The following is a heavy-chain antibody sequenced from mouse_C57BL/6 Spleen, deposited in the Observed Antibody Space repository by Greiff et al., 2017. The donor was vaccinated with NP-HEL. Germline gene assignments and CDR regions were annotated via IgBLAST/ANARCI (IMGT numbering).Heavy chain of an antibody. J-gene: IGHJ4*01. CDR3: ARSGSNYEYYYAMDY. V-gene: IGHV1-82*01. Sequence: QVQLQQSGPELVKPGASVKISCKASGYAFSSSWMNWVKQRPGKGLEWIGRIYPGDGDTNYNGKFKGKATLTADKSSSTAYMQLSSLTSEDSAVYFCARSGSNYEYYYAMDYWGQGTSVTVSS. D-gene: IGHD2-5*01. CDR1: GYAFSSSW. CDR2: IYPGDGDT.